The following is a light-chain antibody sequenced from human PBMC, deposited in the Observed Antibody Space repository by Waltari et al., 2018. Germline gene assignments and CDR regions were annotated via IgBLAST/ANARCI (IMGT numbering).Light chain of an antibody. V-gene: IGKV3-20*01. CDR1: QSVRRF. Sequence: EIVLTQSPGTLSLSPGERATLSCRASQSVRRFLAWYQQKPGQAHRLLIYDASSRATGILERFSGSGFGTDLSLTISRLEPEDFAVYYCQKYGSLPATFGQGTKVEIK. J-gene: IGKJ1*01. CDR3: QKYGSLPAT. CDR2: DAS.